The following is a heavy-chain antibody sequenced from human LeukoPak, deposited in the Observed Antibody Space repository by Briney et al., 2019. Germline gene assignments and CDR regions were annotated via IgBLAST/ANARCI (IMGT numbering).Heavy chain of an antibody. CDR1: GYTFTSYD. V-gene: IGHV1-8*01. J-gene: IGHJ4*02. CDR3: ARGRYYDSSGSTTFDY. CDR2: MNPNSGNT. D-gene: IGHD3-22*01. Sequence: GASVKVSCKASGYTFTSYDINWVRQATGQGLEWMGCMNPNSGNTGYAQKFQGRVTMTRNTSISTAYMELSSLRSEDTAVYYCARGRYYDSSGSTTFDYWGQGTLVTVSS.